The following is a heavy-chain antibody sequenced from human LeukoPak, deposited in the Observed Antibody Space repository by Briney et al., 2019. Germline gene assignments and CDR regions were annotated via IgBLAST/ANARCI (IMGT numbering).Heavy chain of an antibody. Sequence: GGSLRLSCSASGFTFSRYAMHWVRQAPGKGLEYVSAISSNGGSTYYGDSVKGRFTISRDNSKNTLYLQMSSLRAEDTAVYYCVKARGIQLWLPGDYWGQGTLVTASS. J-gene: IGHJ4*02. CDR2: ISSNGGST. V-gene: IGHV3-64D*09. CDR1: GFTFSRYA. D-gene: IGHD5-18*01. CDR3: VKARGIQLWLPGDY.